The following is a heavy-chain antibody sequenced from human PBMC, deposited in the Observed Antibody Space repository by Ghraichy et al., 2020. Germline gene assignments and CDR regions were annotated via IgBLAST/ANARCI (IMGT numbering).Heavy chain of an antibody. CDR1: GDSISSYY. CDR3: ARMGNIGWAFFDH. CDR2: IYYSGST. Sequence: SETLSLTCTVSGDSISSYYRSWIRQPPGRGLEWIGYIYYSGSTNYNPSLKSRVTISVDTSKNQFSLKLSSVTAADTAVYYCARMGNIGWAFFDHWGQGTLVTVSS. J-gene: IGHJ4*02. V-gene: IGHV4-59*01. D-gene: IGHD6-19*01.